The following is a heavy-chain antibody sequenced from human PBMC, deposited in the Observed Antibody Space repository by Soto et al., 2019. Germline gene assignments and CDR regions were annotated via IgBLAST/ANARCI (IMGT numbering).Heavy chain of an antibody. J-gene: IGHJ4*02. CDR2: ISGSTDYL. CDR1: GFTFTDYY. D-gene: IGHD3-10*01. Sequence: PGGSLRLSCAASGFTFTDYYISWLRQAPGQGLQWLSYISGSTDYLNYADSVKGRFTISRDNAKNLLYLQMTSLRADDTAVYYCARDLGLSSSNYFDFWGQGTLVTVSS. CDR3: ARDLGLSSSNYFDF. V-gene: IGHV3-11*05.